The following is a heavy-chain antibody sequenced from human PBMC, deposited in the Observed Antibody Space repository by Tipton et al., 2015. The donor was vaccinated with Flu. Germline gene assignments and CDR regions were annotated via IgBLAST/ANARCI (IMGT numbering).Heavy chain of an antibody. D-gene: IGHD5-12*01. CDR2: ISGSGGST. Sequence: SLRLSCAASGFTFSSYAMSWVRQAPGKGLEWVSAISGSGGSTYYADSVKGRFTISRDNSKNTLYLQMNSLRAEDTAVYYCAKDLEDIVATIGGWGFDYWGQGTLVTVSS. CDR1: GFTFSSYA. J-gene: IGHJ4*02. CDR3: AKDLEDIVATIGGWGFDY. V-gene: IGHV3-23*01.